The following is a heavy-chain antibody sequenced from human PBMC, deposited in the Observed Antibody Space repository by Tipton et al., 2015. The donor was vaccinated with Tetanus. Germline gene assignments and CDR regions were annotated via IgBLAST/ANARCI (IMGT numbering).Heavy chain of an antibody. V-gene: IGHV4-61*08. D-gene: IGHD5-24*01. CDR3: ARESVLLDGGFDF. CDR2: ISPSGRS. Sequence: TLSLTCTVSGGSISSGDHQWNWIRQPPGKGLEWLAYISPSGRSNSNYSLKSRITISQDKSKNQFSLKLASVTAADTAVYYCARESVLLDGGFDFWGQGTLVSVSS. CDR1: GGSISSGDHQ. J-gene: IGHJ4*02.